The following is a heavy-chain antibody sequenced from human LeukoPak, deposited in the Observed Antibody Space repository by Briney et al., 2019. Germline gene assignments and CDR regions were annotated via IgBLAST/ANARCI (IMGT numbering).Heavy chain of an antibody. CDR2: IWYDGSNK. V-gene: IGHV3-33*01. CDR1: GFTFSSYG. CDR3: ARDEDHYFDY. Sequence: GGSQRLSCAASGFTFSSYGIHWVRQAPGKGLEWVAVIWYDGSNKYYADSVKGRFTISRDNSKNTLYLQMNSLRAEDTAVYYCARDEDHYFDYWGQGTLVTVSS. J-gene: IGHJ4*02.